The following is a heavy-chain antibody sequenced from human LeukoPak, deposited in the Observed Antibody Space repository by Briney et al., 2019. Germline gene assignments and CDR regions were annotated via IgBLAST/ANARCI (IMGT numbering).Heavy chain of an antibody. V-gene: IGHV1-2*02. CDR1: GYTFTGYY. D-gene: IGHD1-20*01. CDR2: INPNSGGT. J-gene: IGHJ6*03. Sequence: ASVKVSCKASGYTFTGYYMHWVRQAPGQGLEWMGWINPNSGGTNYAQKFQGRVTMTRDTSISTAYMELSRLRSDDTAVYYRARGGYNWNYNYYYYMDVWGKGTTVTVSS. CDR3: ARGGYNWNYNYYYYMDV.